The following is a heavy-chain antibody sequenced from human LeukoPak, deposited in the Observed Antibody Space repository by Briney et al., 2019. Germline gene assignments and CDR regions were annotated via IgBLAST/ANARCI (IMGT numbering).Heavy chain of an antibody. Sequence: GGSLRLSCAASGFTLSSYAMSCVRHAPGKGLEWVSAIIGSGGSTYYADSVKGRFTISRDNSKNTLYLQMNSLRAEDTAVYYCAKPRGNYDILTGPRDDAFDIWGQGTMVTVSS. V-gene: IGHV3-23*01. J-gene: IGHJ3*02. CDR3: AKPRGNYDILTGPRDDAFDI. CDR1: GFTLSSYA. CDR2: IIGSGGST. D-gene: IGHD3-9*01.